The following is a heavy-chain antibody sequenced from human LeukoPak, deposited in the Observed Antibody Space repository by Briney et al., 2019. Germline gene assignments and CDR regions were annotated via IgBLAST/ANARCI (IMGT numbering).Heavy chain of an antibody. J-gene: IGHJ4*02. Sequence: SETLSLTCTVSGGSISSGGYYWSWIRQHPGKGLEWIGYIYYSGSTYYNPSLKSRVTISVDTSKNQFSLKLSSVTAADTAVYYCAIFRAPFLEWFIVWGQGTLDTVSS. V-gene: IGHV4-31*03. CDR2: IYYSGST. D-gene: IGHD3-3*01. CDR3: AIFRAPFLEWFIV. CDR1: GGSISSGGYY.